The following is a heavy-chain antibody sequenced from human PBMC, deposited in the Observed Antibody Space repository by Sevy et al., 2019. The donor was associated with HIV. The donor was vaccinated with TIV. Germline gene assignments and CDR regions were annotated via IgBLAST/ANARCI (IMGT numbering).Heavy chain of an antibody. CDR3: AREGGYTDQGMDV. Sequence: GGSLRLSCAASGFSFNNYDMNWVRQAPGKGLEWISYISTSSSHIYYVDSVKGRFTISRDNANNSLSVQMNSLRAEDTAVYYCAREGGYTDQGMDVWGQRTTVTASS. V-gene: IGHV3-48*01. CDR2: ISTSSSHI. CDR1: GFSFNNYD. J-gene: IGHJ6*02. D-gene: IGHD5-12*01.